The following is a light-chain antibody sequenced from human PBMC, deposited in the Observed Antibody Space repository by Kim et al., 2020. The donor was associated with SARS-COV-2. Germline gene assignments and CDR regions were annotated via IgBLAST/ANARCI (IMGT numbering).Light chain of an antibody. CDR3: QQYRT. Sequence: ATLSVTPGERATPSCRASQSVSSNLAWYQQKPGQAPRLLIYGASTRATGIPARFSGSGSGTEFTLTISSLQSEDFAVYYCQQYRTFGQGTKVEIK. V-gene: IGKV3-15*01. CDR2: GAS. J-gene: IGKJ1*01. CDR1: QSVSSN.